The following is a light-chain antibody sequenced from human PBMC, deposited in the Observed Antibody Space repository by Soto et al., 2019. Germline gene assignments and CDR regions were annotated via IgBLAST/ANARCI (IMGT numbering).Light chain of an antibody. V-gene: IGKV3-15*01. CDR1: QSVGSN. CDR3: QQYYA. J-gene: IGKJ1*01. Sequence: EIVMTQSPCTLSVSPWERSTLSFMASQSVGSNLAFYQQKPGQAPSLLIYESSTRATGIPDRFSGSGSGTDFTLTINRLEPEDFAVYYCQQYYAFGQGTKVDIK. CDR2: ESS.